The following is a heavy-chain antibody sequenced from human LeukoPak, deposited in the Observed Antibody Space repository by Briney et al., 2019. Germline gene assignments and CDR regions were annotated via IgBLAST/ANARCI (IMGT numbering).Heavy chain of an antibody. CDR1: GYTFTGYY. Sequence: GASVKVSCKASGYTFTGYYMHWVRQAPGQGLEWMGWINPNSGGTNYAQEFQGRVTMTRDTSISTAYMELSRLRSDDTAVYYCARARGDIVVVPAAIWFDPWGQGTLVTLSS. CDR3: ARARGDIVVVPAAIWFDP. D-gene: IGHD2-2*01. V-gene: IGHV1-2*02. J-gene: IGHJ5*02. CDR2: INPNSGGT.